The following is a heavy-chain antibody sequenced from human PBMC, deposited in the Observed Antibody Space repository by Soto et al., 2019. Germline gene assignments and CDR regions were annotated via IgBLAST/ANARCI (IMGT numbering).Heavy chain of an antibody. D-gene: IGHD3-3*02. CDR1: DDSIIIRDFS. J-gene: IGHJ5*02. CDR2: IFYLGSS. Sequence: SETLAITCTFSDDSIIIRDFSWGWVRQPPGKGLEWIGSIFYLGSSYYNPSLKSRVTMSVDTSKNQFSLRLRSVTAADTALYFCARHSLALRKNNWFDPWGQGIMVTVSS. CDR3: ARHSLALRKNNWFDP. V-gene: IGHV4-39*01.